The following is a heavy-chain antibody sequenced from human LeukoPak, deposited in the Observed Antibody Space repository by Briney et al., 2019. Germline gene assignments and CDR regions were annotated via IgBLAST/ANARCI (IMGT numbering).Heavy chain of an antibody. V-gene: IGHV1-69*05. CDR2: IIPIFGTA. D-gene: IGHD1-7*01. Sequence: SVKVSCKASGGTFSSYAISWVRQAPGQGLEWMGGIIPIFGTANYAQKFRGRVTITTDESTSTAYMELSSLRSEDTAVYYCARGRYNWNSRDAFDIWGQGTMVTASS. CDR1: GGTFSSYA. J-gene: IGHJ3*02. CDR3: ARGRYNWNSRDAFDI.